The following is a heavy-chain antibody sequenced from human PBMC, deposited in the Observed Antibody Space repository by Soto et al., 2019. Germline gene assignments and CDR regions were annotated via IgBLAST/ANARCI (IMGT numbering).Heavy chain of an antibody. CDR2: ISYDGSDK. V-gene: IGHV3-30*03. Sequence: QVQLVESGGGVVQPGRSLRLSCAASGFPLTSYGMHWVREGPDKGLEWVAIISYDGSDKYYADSVKGRFTISRDNSKNTLYLQMNSLRPEDTALDYCVGGQYYFDYRGQGTLVIVSS. J-gene: IGHJ4*02. CDR3: VGGQYYFDY. D-gene: IGHD3-10*01. CDR1: GFPLTSYG.